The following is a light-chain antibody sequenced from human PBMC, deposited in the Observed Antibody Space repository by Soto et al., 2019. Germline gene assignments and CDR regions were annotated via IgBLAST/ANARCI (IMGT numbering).Light chain of an antibody. V-gene: IGKV3-20*01. CDR3: QQYPNSPLT. CDR2: GVS. Sequence: EVLLTQSPGTLSLSPGDTATLSCRASQSLCNTCLAWYQQKPGQAPRLLIHGVSNRATCVPVKFSGSGSGNDFTLTISRLEPEDFSVYYCQQYPNSPLTFGGGTKVEF. J-gene: IGKJ4*01. CDR1: QSLCNTC.